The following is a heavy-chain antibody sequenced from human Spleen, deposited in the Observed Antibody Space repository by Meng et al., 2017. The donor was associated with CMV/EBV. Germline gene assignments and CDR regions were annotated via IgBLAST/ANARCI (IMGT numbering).Heavy chain of an antibody. CDR1: GFTFSSYW. J-gene: IGHJ6*02. CDR3: ARTYYYGSGNYGMDV. CDR2: INSDGSST. V-gene: IGHV3-74*01. D-gene: IGHD3-10*01. Sequence: GGSLRLSCAASGFTFSSYWMHWVRQAPGKGLVWVSRINSDGSSTSYADSVKGRFTISRDNAKNTLYLQMNSLRAEDTAVYYCARTYYYGSGNYGMDVWGQGTTVTVSS.